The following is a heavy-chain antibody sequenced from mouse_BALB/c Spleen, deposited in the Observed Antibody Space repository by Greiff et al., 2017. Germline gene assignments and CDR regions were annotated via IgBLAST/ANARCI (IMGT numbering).Heavy chain of an antibody. J-gene: IGHJ3*01. CDR3: SRETKGFAY. Sequence: VQLQQSGPDLVKPSQSLSLTCTVSGYSITSCYSWHWIRQFPGNQLEWMGFIHYSGSTNYNPSLKSRISVTRDTSKNQFFLQLNSVTTEDTATYYCSRETKGFAYWGQGTLVTVSA. CDR1: GYSITSCYS. CDR2: IHYSGST. D-gene: IGHD1-3*01. V-gene: IGHV3-1*02.